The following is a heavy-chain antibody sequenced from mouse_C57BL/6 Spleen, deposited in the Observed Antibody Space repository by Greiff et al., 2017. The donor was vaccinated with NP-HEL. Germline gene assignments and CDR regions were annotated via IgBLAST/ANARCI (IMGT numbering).Heavy chain of an antibody. V-gene: IGHV1-85*01. CDR2: IYPRDGST. Sequence: QVQLKESGPELVKPGASVKLSCKASGYTFTSYDINWVKQRPGQGLEWIGWIYPRDGSTKYNEKFKGKATLTVDTSSSTAYMELHSLTSADSAVYFYESYNYGSRYAVDYWGQGTSVTVSS. D-gene: IGHD1-1*01. CDR1: GYTFTSYD. J-gene: IGHJ4*01. CDR3: ESYNYGSRYAVDY.